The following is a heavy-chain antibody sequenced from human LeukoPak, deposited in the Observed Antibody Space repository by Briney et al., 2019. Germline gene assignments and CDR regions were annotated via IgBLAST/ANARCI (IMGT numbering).Heavy chain of an antibody. V-gene: IGHV4-34*01. CDR2: INHSGST. CDR3: ARAQQLVPEYFQY. D-gene: IGHD6-13*01. CDR1: GGSFSGYY. J-gene: IGHJ1*01. Sequence: SETLSLTCAVYGGSFSGYYWSWIRQPPGKGLEWIGEINHSGSTNYNPSLKSRVTISVDTSKNQFSLKLSSVTAADTAVYYCARAQQLVPEYFQYWGQGTLVTVSS.